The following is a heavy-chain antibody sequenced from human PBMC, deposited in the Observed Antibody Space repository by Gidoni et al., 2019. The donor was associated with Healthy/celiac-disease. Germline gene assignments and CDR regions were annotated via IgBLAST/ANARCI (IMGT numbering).Heavy chain of an antibody. CDR2: IYYSGST. Sequence: QLQLQESGPGLVKPSETLSLTCTVSGGSISSSSYYWGWIRQPPWKGLEWIGSIYYSGSTYYNPSLKSRVTISVDTSKNQFSLKLSSVTAADTAVYYCARGFGSSGWYWDAFDIWGQGTMVTVSS. D-gene: IGHD6-19*01. V-gene: IGHV4-39*07. J-gene: IGHJ3*02. CDR3: ARGFGSSGWYWDAFDI. CDR1: GGSISSSSYY.